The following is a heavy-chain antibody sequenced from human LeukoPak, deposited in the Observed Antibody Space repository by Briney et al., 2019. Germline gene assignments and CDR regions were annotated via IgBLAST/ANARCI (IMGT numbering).Heavy chain of an antibody. CDR1: GYTYTSYH. J-gene: IGHJ4*02. CDR3: SAGVRCLRLDDY. D-gene: IGHD5/OR15-5a*01. CDR2: MIRNSGNT. V-gene: IGHV1-8*01. Sequence: ASVQDSFKASGYTYTSYHINWVRQAAGQGREGMGWMIRNSGNTGYEQKFQSRGTMTRSTSISKALMVLSSRRSEDTAVDYCSAGVRCLRLDDYWRQGTLVIVSS.